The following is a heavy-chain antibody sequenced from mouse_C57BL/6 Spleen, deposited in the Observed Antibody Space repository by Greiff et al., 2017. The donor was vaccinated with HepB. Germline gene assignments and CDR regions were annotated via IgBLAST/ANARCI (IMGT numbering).Heavy chain of an antibody. CDR1: GYAFSSYW. V-gene: IGHV1-80*01. CDR3: ARGSYYSNYGYYAMDY. Sequence: VQLQQSGAELVKPGASVKISCKASGYAFSSYWMNWVKQRPGKGLEWIGQIYPGDGDTNYNGKFKGKATLTADKSSSTAYMQLSSLTSEDSAVYFCARGSYYSNYGYYAMDYWGQGTSVTVSS. J-gene: IGHJ4*01. D-gene: IGHD2-5*01. CDR2: IYPGDGDT.